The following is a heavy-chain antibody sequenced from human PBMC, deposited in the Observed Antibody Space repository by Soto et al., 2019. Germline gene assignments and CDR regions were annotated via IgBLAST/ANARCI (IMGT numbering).Heavy chain of an antibody. CDR3: ARESEDLTSNFDY. J-gene: IGHJ4*01. CDR1: GFTFTRYS. Sequence: EVQLVESGGGLVKPGGSLRRSCAASGFTFTRYSMNWVRQAPGKGLEWVSSISSTTNYIYYGDSMKGRFTISRDNAKNSLYLETNSLRAEDTAVYYCARESEDLTSNFDYWCHGTLVTVSS. CDR2: ISSTTNYI. V-gene: IGHV3-21*06.